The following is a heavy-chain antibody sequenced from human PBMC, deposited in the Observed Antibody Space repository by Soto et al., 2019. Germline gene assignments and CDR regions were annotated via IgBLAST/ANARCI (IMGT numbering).Heavy chain of an antibody. J-gene: IGHJ4*02. Sequence: ASVKVSCKASGYTFTSYAMHWVRQAPGQRLEWMGWINAGNGNTKYSQKFQGRVTITRDTSASTAYMELSSLRSEDTAVYYCARATIRYFDWLLPYWGQGTLATVSS. CDR2: INAGNGNT. V-gene: IGHV1-3*01. CDR3: ARATIRYFDWLLPY. CDR1: GYTFTSYA. D-gene: IGHD3-9*01.